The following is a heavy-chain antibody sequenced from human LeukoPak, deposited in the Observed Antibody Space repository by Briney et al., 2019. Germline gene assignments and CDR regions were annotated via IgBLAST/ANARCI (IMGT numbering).Heavy chain of an antibody. CDR1: GYKFTNYW. Sequence: GESLKISCKGSGYKFTNYWIGWVRQMPGKGLEWMAIIFPGDSDTRYSPSFRDQVTISANKSITTAYLQWSSLKASDTAMYYCARRSVAAAVDAFDIWGQGTMVTVSS. CDR3: ARRSVAAAVDAFDI. CDR2: IFPGDSDT. J-gene: IGHJ3*02. D-gene: IGHD6-13*01. V-gene: IGHV5-51*01.